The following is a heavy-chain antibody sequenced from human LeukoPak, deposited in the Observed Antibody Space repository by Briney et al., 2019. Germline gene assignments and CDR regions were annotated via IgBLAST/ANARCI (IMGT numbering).Heavy chain of an antibody. CDR1: GFTFSSYW. CDR2: IKQDGSDK. J-gene: IGHJ4*02. V-gene: IGHV3-7*01. CDR3: ARDSAVSSFDY. D-gene: IGHD2-8*01. Sequence: PGGSLRLSCAASGFTFSSYWMSWVRQAPGKGLEGVANIKQDGSDKYFVDSVKGRVTISRDNAKNSLYLQMISLRAEDTAVYYCARDSAVSSFDYWGQGTLVTVSS.